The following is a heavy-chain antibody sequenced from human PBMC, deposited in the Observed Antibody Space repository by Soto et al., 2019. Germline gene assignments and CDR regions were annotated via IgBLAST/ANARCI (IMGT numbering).Heavy chain of an antibody. CDR2: ISYEGSST. Sequence: QVQLVESGGGVVQPGRSLRLSCAASGFTFSSYDMHWVRQAPGKGLEWVAVISYEGSSTYYAESVKGRFTISRDNSKNTLYVQMNSLRAEDTAVYYCAKDRRSTYYDSSGYYRSFDYWGQGTLVTVSS. V-gene: IGHV3-30*18. CDR1: GFTFSSYD. D-gene: IGHD3-22*01. CDR3: AKDRRSTYYDSSGYYRSFDY. J-gene: IGHJ4*02.